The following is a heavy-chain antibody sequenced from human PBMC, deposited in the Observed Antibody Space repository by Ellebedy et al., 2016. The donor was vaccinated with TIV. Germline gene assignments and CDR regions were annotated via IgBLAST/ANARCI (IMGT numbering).Heavy chain of an antibody. J-gene: IGHJ3*02. V-gene: IGHV3-49*04. D-gene: IGHD3-3*01. CDR2: IRSKAYGGTT. CDR1: GFTFGDYA. Sequence: PGGSLRLSCTASGFTFGDYAMSWVRQAPGKGLEWVGFIRSKAYGGTTEYAASVKGRFTISRDDSKSIAYLQMNSLKTEDTSVYYFTRVLEWPHDAFDIWGQGTMVTVSS. CDR3: TRVLEWPHDAFDI.